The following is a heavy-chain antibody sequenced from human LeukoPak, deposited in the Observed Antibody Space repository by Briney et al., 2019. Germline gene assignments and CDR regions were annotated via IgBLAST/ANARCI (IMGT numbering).Heavy chain of an antibody. D-gene: IGHD6-19*01. CDR1: GYTFTSYG. CDR2: IIPILGIA. Sequence: GASVKVSCKASGYTFTSYGISWVRQAPGQGLEWMGRIIPILGIANYAQKFQGRVTITADKSTSTAYMELSSLRSEDTAVYYCARLKAVGNAFDIWGQGTMVTVSS. J-gene: IGHJ3*02. CDR3: ARLKAVGNAFDI. V-gene: IGHV1-69*04.